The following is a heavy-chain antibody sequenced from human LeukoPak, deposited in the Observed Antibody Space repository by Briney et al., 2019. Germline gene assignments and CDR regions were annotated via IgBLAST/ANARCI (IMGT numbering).Heavy chain of an antibody. Sequence: SETLSLTCSVSGGSISSYYWSWIRQPPGKGLEWIGYIHYSGSTNYNPSLKSRVTISVDKSKNQFSLKLSSVTAADTAVYYCARIGGPYDVWGQGTTVTVSS. J-gene: IGHJ6*02. V-gene: IGHV4-59*12. CDR3: ARIGGPYDV. D-gene: IGHD3-16*01. CDR1: GGSISSYY. CDR2: IHYSGST.